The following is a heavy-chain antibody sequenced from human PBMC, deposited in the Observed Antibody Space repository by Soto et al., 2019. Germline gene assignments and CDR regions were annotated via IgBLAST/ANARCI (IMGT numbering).Heavy chain of an antibody. V-gene: IGHV3-74*01. J-gene: IGHJ4*02. CDR1: GFTFSSYW. Sequence: GGSLRLSCAASGFTFSSYWMHWVRQAPGKGLVWVSRINSDGSSTSYADSVKGRFTISRDNAKNTLYLQMNSLRAEDTAVYYCASSHSYGGPGMVGPGLDYWGQGTLVTVSS. CDR2: INSDGSST. D-gene: IGHD1-26*01. CDR3: ASSHSYGGPGMVGPGLDY.